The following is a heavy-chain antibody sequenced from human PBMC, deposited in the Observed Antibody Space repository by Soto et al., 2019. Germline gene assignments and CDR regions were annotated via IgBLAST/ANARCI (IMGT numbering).Heavy chain of an antibody. D-gene: IGHD1-26*01. J-gene: IGHJ4*02. CDR1: GFTFSSYA. Sequence: GGSLRLSCAASGFTFSSYAMNWVRQAPGKGLEWVSSISGSGGTIYYADSVKGRFTISRDNAKNTLYLQMNSLRAEDTAVYYCAKDVCGCYIPEDAFDYWGQGTLVTVSS. CDR3: AKDVCGCYIPEDAFDY. CDR2: ISGSGGTI. V-gene: IGHV3-23*01.